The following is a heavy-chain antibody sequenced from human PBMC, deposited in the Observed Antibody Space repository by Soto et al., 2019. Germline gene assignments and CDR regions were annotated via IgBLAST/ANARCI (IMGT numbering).Heavy chain of an antibody. D-gene: IGHD3-22*01. V-gene: IGHV4-31*03. J-gene: IGHJ6*02. CDR1: GGSISSGGYY. CDR3: ARSPDSSGYYPRRYYYGMDV. CDR2: IYYSGST. Sequence: LSLTCTVSGGSISSGGYYWSWIRQHPGKGLEWIGYIYYSGSTYYNPSLKSRVTISVDTSKNQFSLKLSSVTAADTAVYYCARSPDSSGYYPRRYYYGMDVWGQGTTVTVSS.